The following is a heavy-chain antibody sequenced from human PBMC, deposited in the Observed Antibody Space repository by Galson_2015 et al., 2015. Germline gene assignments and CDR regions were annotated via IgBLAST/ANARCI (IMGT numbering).Heavy chain of an antibody. CDR1: GFTFSSYG. V-gene: IGHV3-33*01. CDR2: IWYDGSNK. Sequence: SLRLSCAASGFTFSSYGMHWVRQAPGKGLEWVAVIWYDGSNKYYADSVKGRFTISRDNSKNTLYLQMNSLRAEDTAVYYCARKCRNDFCLDYWGQGTLVTVSS. J-gene: IGHJ4*02. CDR3: ARKCRNDFCLDY. D-gene: IGHD3-3*01.